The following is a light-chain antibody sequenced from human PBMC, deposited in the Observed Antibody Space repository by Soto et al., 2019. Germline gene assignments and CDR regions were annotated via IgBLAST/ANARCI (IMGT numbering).Light chain of an antibody. J-gene: IGLJ2*01. Sequence: QSALTQPASVSRSPGQSITISCTGTSSDVGTYNLVSWYQHHPGKAPKLMIYEGSKRPSGVSNRFSGSKSGNTASLTISGLQAEDEADYYCCSYAGSSTRVVFGGGTKLTVL. CDR3: CSYAGSSTRVV. V-gene: IGLV2-23*01. CDR2: EGS. CDR1: SSDVGTYNL.